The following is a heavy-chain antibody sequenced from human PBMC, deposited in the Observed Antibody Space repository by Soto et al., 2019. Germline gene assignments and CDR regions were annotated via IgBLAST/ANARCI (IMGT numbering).Heavy chain of an antibody. V-gene: IGHV3-33*01. CDR2: IWYDGSNK. CDR3: ARKQQLVNGGQHYYYYYGMDV. Sequence: GGSLRLSCAASGFTFSSYGMHWVRQAPGKGLEWVAVIWYDGSNKYYADSVKGRFTISRDNSKNTLYLQMNSLRAEDTAVYYCARKQQLVNGGQHYYYYYGMDVWGQGTTVTVSS. J-gene: IGHJ6*02. D-gene: IGHD6-13*01. CDR1: GFTFSSYG.